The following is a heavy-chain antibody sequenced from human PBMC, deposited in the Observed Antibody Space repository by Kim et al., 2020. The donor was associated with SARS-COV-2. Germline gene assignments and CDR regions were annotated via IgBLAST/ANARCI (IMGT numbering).Heavy chain of an antibody. Sequence: SETLSLTCTVSGGSISSSSYYWGWIRQPPGKGLEWIGTMYYSGDTHYNPSLKSRVSISVDTSKNQVSLRLSSVTAADTAGYYCARNSPLSGYFDYWGQVTRVTVSS. CDR2: MYYSGDT. V-gene: IGHV4-39*01. D-gene: IGHD3-22*01. CDR3: ARNSPLSGYFDY. J-gene: IGHJ4*02. CDR1: GGSISSSSYY.